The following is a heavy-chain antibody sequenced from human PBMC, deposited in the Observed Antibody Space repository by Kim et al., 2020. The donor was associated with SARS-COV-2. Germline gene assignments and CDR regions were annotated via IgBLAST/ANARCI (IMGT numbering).Heavy chain of an antibody. CDR2: IYHSGST. D-gene: IGHD3-16*01. Sequence: SETLSLTCAVSGGSISSSNWWSWVRQPPGKGLEWIGEIYHSGSTNYNPSLKSRVTISVDKSKNQFSLKLSSVTAADTAVYYCARDSGLGEKERYYYYGMDVWGQGTTVTVSS. CDR3: ARDSGLGEKERYYYYGMDV. V-gene: IGHV4-4*02. CDR1: GGSISSSNW. J-gene: IGHJ6*02.